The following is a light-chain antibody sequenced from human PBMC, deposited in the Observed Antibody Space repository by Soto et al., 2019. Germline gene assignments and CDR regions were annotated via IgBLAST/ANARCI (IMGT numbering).Light chain of an antibody. CDR3: AALDDSLNGRV. J-gene: IGLJ2*01. Sequence: QSVLTQPPSASGTPGQRVTISCSGSNSNIGSNTVNWYQQLPGTAPKLLIYSNDQRPSGVPDRFSGSKSGTSASLAISGLQSEDEADYYCAALDDSLNGRVFGGGTKVTVL. CDR1: NSNIGSNT. V-gene: IGLV1-44*01. CDR2: SND.